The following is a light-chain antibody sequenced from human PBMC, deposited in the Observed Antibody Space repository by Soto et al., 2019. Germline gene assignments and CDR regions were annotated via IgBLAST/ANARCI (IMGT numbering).Light chain of an antibody. V-gene: IGLV2-11*01. Sequence: QSALTQPRSVSGSRGQSVTISCTGTSSDVGDYNYVSWYQQYPGKAPKLVIYDVSKRPSGVPDRFSGSKSGNTASLTISGLQAEDEADYCCCSFAGSYTFWVFGGGTKVTVL. CDR2: DVS. J-gene: IGLJ3*02. CDR3: CSFAGSYTFWV. CDR1: SSDVGDYNY.